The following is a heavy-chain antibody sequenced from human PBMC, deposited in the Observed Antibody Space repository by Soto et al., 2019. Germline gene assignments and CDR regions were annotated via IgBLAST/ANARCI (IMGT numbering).Heavy chain of an antibody. CDR2: ISSSGSTI. CDR1: GFTFSSYE. V-gene: IGHV3-48*03. J-gene: IGHJ3*02. Sequence: GGSLRISCAASGFTFSSYEMNWVRQAPGKGLEWVSYISSSGSTIYYADSVKGRFTISRDNAKNSLYLQMNSLRAEDTAVYYCARDRGYCSGGSCYRAFDIWGQGTMVTVSS. CDR3: ARDRGYCSGGSCYRAFDI. D-gene: IGHD2-15*01.